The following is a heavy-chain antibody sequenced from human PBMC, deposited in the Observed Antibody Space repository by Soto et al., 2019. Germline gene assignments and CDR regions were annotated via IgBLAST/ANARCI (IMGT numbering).Heavy chain of an antibody. CDR2: ISGSGGGT. CDR3: AKFGMATTKRSPPYYIDY. CDR1: GFTFSSYA. D-gene: IGHD1-1*01. Sequence: HPGGSLRLSCAASGFTFSSYAMSWVRQAPGKGLEWVSSISGSGGGTYYADSVKGRFTFSRDNSKNTLYLQMNSLRAEDTAVYYCAKFGMATTKRSPPYYIDYCGQGALVTVFS. J-gene: IGHJ4*02. V-gene: IGHV3-23*01.